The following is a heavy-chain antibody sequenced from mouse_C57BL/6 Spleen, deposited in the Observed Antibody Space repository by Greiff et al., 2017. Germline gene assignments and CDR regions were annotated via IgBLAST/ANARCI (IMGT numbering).Heavy chain of an antibody. J-gene: IGHJ4*01. Sequence: QVQLTQPGAELVTPGASVQMSCKASCYTFTSYWITWVKQRPGQGLEWIGDIYPGSGSTNYNEKFKSKATLPVDTSSSTAYMQLSSLTSEDSAVDCCARGRMDYWGKGTSVTVSS. V-gene: IGHV1-55*01. CDR3: ARGRMDY. CDR1: CYTFTSYW. CDR2: IYPGSGST.